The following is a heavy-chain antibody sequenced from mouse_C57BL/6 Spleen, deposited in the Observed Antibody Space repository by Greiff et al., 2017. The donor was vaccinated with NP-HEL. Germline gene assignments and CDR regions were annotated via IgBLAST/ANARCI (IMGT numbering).Heavy chain of an antibody. CDR2: IYPGSGST. CDR3: ARSPPITTVVATPFAY. D-gene: IGHD1-1*01. CDR1: GYTFTSYW. V-gene: IGHV1-55*01. J-gene: IGHJ3*01. Sequence: QVQLQQPGAELVKPGASVKMSCKASGYTFTSYWITWVKQRPGQGLEWIGDIYPGSGSTNYNEKFKSKATLTVDTSSSTAYMQLSSLTSEDSAVYYCARSPPITTVVATPFAYWGQGTLVTVSA.